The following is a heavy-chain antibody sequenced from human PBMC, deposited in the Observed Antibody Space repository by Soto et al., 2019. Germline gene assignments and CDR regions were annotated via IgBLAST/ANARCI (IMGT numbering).Heavy chain of an antibody. CDR1: GGSISSYY. CDR3: ARTVAAGTVDY. Sequence: SETLSLTCTVSGGSISSYYWSWIRQPPGKGLEWIGYIYYSGSTKYNPSLKSRVAISLDTTKNQFSLKLSSVTAADTAVYYCARTVAAGTVDYWGQGTLVTVSS. CDR2: IYYSGST. V-gene: IGHV4-59*08. D-gene: IGHD6-13*01. J-gene: IGHJ4*02.